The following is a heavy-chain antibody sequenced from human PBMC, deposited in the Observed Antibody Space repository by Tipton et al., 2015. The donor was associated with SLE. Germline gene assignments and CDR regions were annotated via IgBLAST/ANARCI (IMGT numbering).Heavy chain of an antibody. CDR3: ARDKLRGYSYGYYYYGMDV. CDR1: GGSISSYY. V-gene: IGHV4-59*12. Sequence: TLSLTCTVSGGSISSYYWSWIRQPPGKGLEWIGSIYYSGTTYYNPSLQSRVTISVDTSKNQFSLKLSSVTAADTAVYYCARDKLRGYSYGYYYYGMDVWGQGTTVTVSS. D-gene: IGHD5-18*01. CDR2: IYYSGTT. J-gene: IGHJ6*02.